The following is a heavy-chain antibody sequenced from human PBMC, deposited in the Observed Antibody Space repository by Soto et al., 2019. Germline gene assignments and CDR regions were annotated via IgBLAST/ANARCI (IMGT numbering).Heavy chain of an antibody. CDR1: GFTFSSYE. V-gene: IGHV3-48*03. CDR3: ARDGIVKGFDP. Sequence: GGSLRLSCAASGFTFSSYEMNWVRQAPGKGLEWVACINTSGGTIYYADSVKGRFTISRDNAKNSLYLQMNSLRAEDTAVYYCARDGIVKGFDPWGQGTLVTVSS. CDR2: INTSGGTI. D-gene: IGHD2-15*01. J-gene: IGHJ5*02.